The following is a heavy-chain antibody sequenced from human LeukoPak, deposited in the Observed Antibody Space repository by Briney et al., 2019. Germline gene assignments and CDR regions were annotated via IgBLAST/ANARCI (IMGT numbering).Heavy chain of an antibody. CDR3: ATLQRYGYAGAFYFDS. J-gene: IGHJ4*02. V-gene: IGHV5-51*01. D-gene: IGHD5-18*01. Sequence: GESLKISCKASGYSFTSNWIGWVRQMPGKGLELMGIIYPADSDSRYSPSLQGQVTISADKSSSTAYLQWSSLKASDTAMYYCATLQRYGYAGAFYFDSWGQGTLVTVSS. CDR2: IYPADSDS. CDR1: GYSFTSNW.